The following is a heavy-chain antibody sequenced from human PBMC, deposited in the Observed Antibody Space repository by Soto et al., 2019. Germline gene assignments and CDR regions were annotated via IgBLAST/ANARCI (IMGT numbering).Heavy chain of an antibody. J-gene: IGHJ4*02. Sequence: GASLKVSCKASGGTFSSYTISWVRQAPGQGLEWMGRIIPILGIANYAQKFQGRVTITADKSTSTAYMELRSLRSDDTAVYYCAVGYSSGWPPLDYWGQGTLVTVSS. V-gene: IGHV1-69*02. CDR1: GGTFSSYT. D-gene: IGHD6-19*01. CDR2: IIPILGIA. CDR3: AVGYSSGWPPLDY.